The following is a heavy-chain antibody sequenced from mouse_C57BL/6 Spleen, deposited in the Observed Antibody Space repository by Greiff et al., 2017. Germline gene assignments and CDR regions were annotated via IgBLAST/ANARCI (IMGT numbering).Heavy chain of an antibody. D-gene: IGHD1-1*01. Sequence: VQLQQSGPGLVKPSQSLSLTCSVTGYSITSGYYWNWIRQFPGNKLEWMGYISYDGSNNYNPSLKNQTSITRDTSNNQFFLKLNSVTTGDTAADYCARDGVYGSSYPYFDYWGQGTTLTVSS. CDR3: ARDGVYGSSYPYFDY. J-gene: IGHJ2*01. CDR1: GYSITSGYY. CDR2: ISYDGSN. V-gene: IGHV3-6*01.